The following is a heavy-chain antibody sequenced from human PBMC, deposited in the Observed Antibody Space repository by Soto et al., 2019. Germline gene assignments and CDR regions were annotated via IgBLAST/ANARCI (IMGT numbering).Heavy chain of an antibody. CDR2: IYWDDDK. V-gene: IGHV2-5*02. CDR3: AHRAVLYSRGTCYSQPFAF. D-gene: IGHD2-15*01. J-gene: IGHJ4*02. CDR1: GFSLTTTGVG. Sequence: QITLKESGPTLVKPTQTLTLTCTFSGFSLTTTGVGVDWIRQPPGKALEWLAIIYWDDDKRYSPSLKSRLTIPKDTSRHQLVLTMTHIDPVDTATYFCAHRAVLYSRGTCYSQPFAFWGQGTLVTVSS.